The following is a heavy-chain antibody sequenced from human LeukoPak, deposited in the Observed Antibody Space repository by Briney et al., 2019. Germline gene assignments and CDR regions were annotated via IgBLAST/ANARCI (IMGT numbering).Heavy chain of an antibody. CDR1: GFTFSHAW. CDR3: TTDKVVVVTAMSWFDP. CDR2: IKSKTDGGTT. J-gene: IGHJ5*02. V-gene: IGHV3-15*01. Sequence: GGSLRLSCAASGFTFSHAWMSWVRQAPGKGLEWVGRIKSKTDGGTTDYAAPVKGRFTISRDDSKNTLYLQMNSLKTEDTAVYYCTTDKVVVVTAMSWFDPWGRGTLVTVSS. D-gene: IGHD2-21*02.